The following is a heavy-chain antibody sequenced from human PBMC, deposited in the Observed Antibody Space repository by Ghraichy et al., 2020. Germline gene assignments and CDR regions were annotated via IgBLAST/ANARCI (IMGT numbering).Heavy chain of an antibody. CDR1: GASISSYY. Sequence: SETSLTCSVSGASISSYYWNWIRQPPGKGLEWIGYSYYSGGTKYNPSLKSRVTISLDTSKNQFSPKLSSVTAADTAVYYCARSVGTVVVSAPVRFDPWGQGTLVTVSS. V-gene: IGHV4-59*01. CDR2: SYYSGGT. CDR3: ARSVGTVVVSAPVRFDP. J-gene: IGHJ5*02. D-gene: IGHD2-21*01.